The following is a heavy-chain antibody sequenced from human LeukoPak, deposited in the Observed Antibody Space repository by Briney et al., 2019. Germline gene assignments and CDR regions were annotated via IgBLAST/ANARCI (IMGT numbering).Heavy chain of an antibody. Sequence: GGSLRLSCAASGFSFSSYAMNWVRQAPGKGLEWVSTISGSGDNTYHTDSVKGRFTISRDNAKNTLYLQMNSLRAEDTAVYFCVNGYTYGQYWGQGTLVTVSS. J-gene: IGHJ4*02. CDR3: VNGYTYGQY. CDR2: ISGSGDNT. CDR1: GFSFSSYA. V-gene: IGHV3-23*01. D-gene: IGHD5-18*01.